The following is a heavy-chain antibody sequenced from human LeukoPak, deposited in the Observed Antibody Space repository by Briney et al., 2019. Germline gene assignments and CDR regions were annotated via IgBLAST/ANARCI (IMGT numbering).Heavy chain of an antibody. Sequence: SVNVSCKASGGTFSSYAISWVRQAPGLGLEWMGGIIPIFDTVDYTQRFQVRVTITADESTSTAYMELSSLRSEDTAVYYCARGFYGDYRGNWFDPWGQGTLVTVSS. J-gene: IGHJ5*02. D-gene: IGHD4-17*01. CDR3: ARGFYGDYRGNWFDP. CDR2: IIPIFDTV. V-gene: IGHV1-69*13. CDR1: GGTFSSYA.